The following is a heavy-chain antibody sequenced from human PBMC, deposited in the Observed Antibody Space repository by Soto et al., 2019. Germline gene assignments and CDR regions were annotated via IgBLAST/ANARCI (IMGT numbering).Heavy chain of an antibody. V-gene: IGHV3-23*01. Sequence: GGSLRLSCAASGFTFSSYAMSWVRQAPGKGLEWVSAISGSGSSTYYAESVKGRFTISRDNSKNTLHLQMNSLRAEDTAVYYCAKRGVYCITASCYQDYWGQGTLVTVSS. CDR1: GFTFSSYA. D-gene: IGHD2-2*01. CDR2: ISGSGSST. CDR3: AKRGVYCITASCYQDY. J-gene: IGHJ4*02.